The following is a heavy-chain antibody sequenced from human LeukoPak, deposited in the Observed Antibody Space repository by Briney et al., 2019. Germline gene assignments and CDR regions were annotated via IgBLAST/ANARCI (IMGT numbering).Heavy chain of an antibody. CDR1: GDSISTSSYY. CDR2: IYYSGST. V-gene: IGHV4-39*01. J-gene: IGHJ4*02. D-gene: IGHD3-22*01. CDR3: ARSYYYDYRQIDY. Sequence: SETLSLTCTVSGDSISTSSYYWGWIRQPPGKGLEWLGSIYYSGSTYYNPSLKSRVTISVDTSKNQFSLNLYSVTAADTAVFYCARSYYYDYRQIDYWGQGTLVTVS.